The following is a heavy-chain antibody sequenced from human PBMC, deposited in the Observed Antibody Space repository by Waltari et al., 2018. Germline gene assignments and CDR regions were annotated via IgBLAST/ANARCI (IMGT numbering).Heavy chain of an antibody. CDR3: ARGFKATDYVDY. CDR1: GGSISTRTYY. CDR2: IEYTGTT. Sequence: QLLLLESGPGLVKPSETLSLTCTVSGGSISTRTYYWGWIRQTPGKGLEWIANIEYTGTTYYNPSLKSRVTMSVDTSKTQFSLKLVSVTAADTAIYYCARGFKATDYVDYWGQGTLVTVSS. V-gene: IGHV4-39*07. J-gene: IGHJ4*02.